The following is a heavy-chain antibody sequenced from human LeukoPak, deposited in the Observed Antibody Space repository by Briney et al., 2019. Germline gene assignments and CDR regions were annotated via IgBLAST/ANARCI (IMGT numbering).Heavy chain of an antibody. CDR3: ARGSIVVATFFDY. D-gene: IGHD3-22*01. CDR1: GGSCSGHY. Sequence: PSETLSLTCAVYGGSCSGHYWSWIRQPPGKGLEWIGEINHSGSTNYNPSLKSRVTISVDTSKNQFSLKLSSVTAADTAVYYCARGSIVVATFFDYWGQGTLVTVSS. V-gene: IGHV4-34*01. CDR2: INHSGST. J-gene: IGHJ4*02.